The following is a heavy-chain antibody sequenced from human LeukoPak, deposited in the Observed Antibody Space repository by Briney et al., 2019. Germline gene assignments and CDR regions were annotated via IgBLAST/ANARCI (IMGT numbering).Heavy chain of an antibody. D-gene: IGHD3/OR15-3a*01. Sequence: SETLSLTCTVSGGSISSYYWSWIRQPPGKGLEWIGYIYYSGSTNYNPSLKSRVTISVDTSKNQFSLKLSSVTAADTAVYYCARSGLYNPNDYWGQGTLVTVSS. V-gene: IGHV4-59*01. CDR2: IYYSGST. J-gene: IGHJ4*02. CDR1: GGSISSYY. CDR3: ARSGLYNPNDY.